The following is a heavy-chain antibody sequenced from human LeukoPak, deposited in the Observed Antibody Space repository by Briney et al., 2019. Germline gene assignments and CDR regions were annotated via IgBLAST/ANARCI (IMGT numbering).Heavy chain of an antibody. CDR3: ARDYLQYQLLYYFDY. CDR1: GYTFTGYY. D-gene: IGHD2-2*01. V-gene: IGHV1-2*02. J-gene: IGHJ4*02. CDR2: INPNSGGT. Sequence: WASVKVSCKASGYTFTGYYMHWVRQAPGQGLEWMGWINPNSGGTNYAQKFQGRVTMTRDTSISTAYMELSRLRSDDTAVYYCARDYLQYQLLYYFDYWGQETLVTVSS.